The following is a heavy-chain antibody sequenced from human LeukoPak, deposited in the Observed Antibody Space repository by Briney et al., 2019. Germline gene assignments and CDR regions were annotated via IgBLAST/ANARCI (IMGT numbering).Heavy chain of an antibody. J-gene: IGHJ4*02. CDR2: IFDGKTI. CDR1: GESLNYYY. D-gene: IGHD4-23*01. Sequence: SDTLSLTCAVYGESLNYYYWSWVRQSPGKGLEWIGDIFDGKTINYNPSLKSRVTISAATSSQQFSLNLKSVTAADTAVYFCASGAWAARLNSWAQGALVIVSS. V-gene: IGHV4-34*12. CDR3: ASGAWAARLNS.